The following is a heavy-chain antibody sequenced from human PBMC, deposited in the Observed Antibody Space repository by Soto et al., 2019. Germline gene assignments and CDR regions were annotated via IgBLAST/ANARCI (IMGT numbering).Heavy chain of an antibody. V-gene: IGHV4-59*01. J-gene: IGHJ6*02. CDR2: IDYSGST. D-gene: IGHD2-2*02. CDR3: ARGKYCSSTSCYISYQALRGYYGMDV. Sequence: SETLSLTCTVSCGSMRDYYWSWIRQPPGKGLEWIGYIDYSGSTKYNPALKSRVTMSVETSKNHFSLKLNSVTTADTAVYYCARGKYCSSTSCYISYQALRGYYGMDVWGQGTAVTVSS. CDR1: CGSMRDYY.